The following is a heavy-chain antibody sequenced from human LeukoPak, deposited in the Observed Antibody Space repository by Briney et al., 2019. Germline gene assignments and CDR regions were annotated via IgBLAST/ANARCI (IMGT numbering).Heavy chain of an antibody. J-gene: IGHJ4*02. CDR2: IYYSGSI. V-gene: IGHV4-39*07. CDR1: DDSITGGSFY. CDR3: ARGLAGGWAAVFDY. D-gene: IGHD1-26*01. Sequence: SETLSLTCTVSDDSITGGSFYWGWVRHSPGKGLEWIGSIYYSGSIYNNPSLKSRVTVSIDTSQNRFSLNLKSVTAADTAVYYCARGLAGGWAAVFDYWGPGTLVTVSS.